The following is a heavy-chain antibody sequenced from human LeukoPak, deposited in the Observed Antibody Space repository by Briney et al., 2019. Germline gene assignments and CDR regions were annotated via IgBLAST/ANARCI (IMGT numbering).Heavy chain of an antibody. J-gene: IGHJ4*02. D-gene: IGHD2-21*02. CDR2: ISWDGGST. V-gene: IGHV3-43*01. CDR3: AKDDCGGDCYSFGY. Sequence: GGSLRLSCAASGFTFSSYGMHWVRQAPGKGLEWVSLISWDGGSTYYADSVKGRFTISRDNSKNSLYLQMNSLRTEDTALYYCAKDDCGGDCYSFGYWGQGTLVTVSS. CDR1: GFTFSSYG.